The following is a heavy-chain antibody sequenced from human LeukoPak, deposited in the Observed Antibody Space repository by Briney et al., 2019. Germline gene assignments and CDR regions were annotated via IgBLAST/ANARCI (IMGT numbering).Heavy chain of an antibody. Sequence: SETLSLTCTVSGGSVSSGSYYWSWIRQPPGKGLEWIGYIYYSGSTNYNPSLKSRVTISVDTSKNQFSLKLSSVTAADTAVYYCARAGTAMDVDAFDIWGQGTMVTVPS. D-gene: IGHD5-18*01. CDR3: ARAGTAMDVDAFDI. V-gene: IGHV4-61*01. CDR1: GGSVSSGSYY. J-gene: IGHJ3*02. CDR2: IYYSGST.